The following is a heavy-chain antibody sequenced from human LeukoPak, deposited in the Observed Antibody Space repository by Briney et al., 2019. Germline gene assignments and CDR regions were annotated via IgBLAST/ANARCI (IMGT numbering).Heavy chain of an antibody. CDR3: ARAPGYCSGGSCYLMYFDY. D-gene: IGHD2-15*01. Sequence: SSETLSLTCTVSGGSISSYYWSWIRQPAGKGLEWIGRIYTSGSTNYNPSLKSRVTMSVDTSKNQFSLKLSSATAADTAVYYCARAPGYCSGGSCYLMYFDYWGQGTLVTVSS. CDR1: GGSISSYY. V-gene: IGHV4-4*07. J-gene: IGHJ4*02. CDR2: IYTSGST.